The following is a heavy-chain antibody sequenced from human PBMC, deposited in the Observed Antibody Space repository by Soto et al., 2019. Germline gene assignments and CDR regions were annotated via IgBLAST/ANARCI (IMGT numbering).Heavy chain of an antibody. CDR2: IIPIFGTA. CDR1: GGTFSSYA. Sequence: ASVKVSCKASGGTFSSYAISWLRQAPGQGLEWMGGIIPIFGTANYAQKFQGRVTITADESTSTAYMELNSLRAEDTAVYYCGRITDYCSSSTCSHPFDYWGQGTLVTVSS. CDR3: GRITDYCSSSTCSHPFDY. D-gene: IGHD2-2*01. V-gene: IGHV1-69*13. J-gene: IGHJ4*02.